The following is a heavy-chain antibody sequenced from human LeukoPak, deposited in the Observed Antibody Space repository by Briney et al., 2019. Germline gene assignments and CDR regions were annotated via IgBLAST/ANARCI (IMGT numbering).Heavy chain of an antibody. CDR3: ARFSFMIEGRFDY. CDR2: IYTSGST. D-gene: IGHD3-16*01. Sequence: NPSETLSLTCTVSGGSISSGSYYWSWIRQPAGKGLEWIGRIYTSGSTNYNPSLKSRVTISVDTSKNQFSLKLSSVTAADTAVYYCARFSFMIEGRFDYWGQGTLVTVSS. CDR1: GGSISSGSYY. J-gene: IGHJ4*02. V-gene: IGHV4-61*02.